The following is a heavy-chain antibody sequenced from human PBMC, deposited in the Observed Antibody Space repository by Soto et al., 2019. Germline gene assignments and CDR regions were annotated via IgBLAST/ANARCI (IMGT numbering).Heavy chain of an antibody. CDR1: GFTFSSYA. D-gene: IGHD3-10*01. Sequence: EVQLLESGGGLVQPGGSLRLSCAASGFTFSSYAMSCFRQAPGKGLEWVSAISGSGGSTYYADSVKGRFTISRDNSKNTLYLQMNSLRAEDTAVYYCVKDYYGSMDVWGKGTTFTVSS. CDR2: ISGSGGST. CDR3: VKDYYGSMDV. V-gene: IGHV3-23*01. J-gene: IGHJ6*03.